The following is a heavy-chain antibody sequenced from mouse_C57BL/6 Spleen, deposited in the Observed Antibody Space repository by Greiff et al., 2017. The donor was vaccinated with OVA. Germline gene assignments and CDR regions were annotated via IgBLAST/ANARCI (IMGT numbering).Heavy chain of an antibody. Sequence: QVQLQQPGAELVKPGASVKMSCKASGYTFTSYWITWVKQRPGQGLEWIGDIYPGSGSTNYNEKFKSKATLTVDTSSSTAYMQLSSLTSEDSAVYYCARRDYDYDEWFAYWGQGTLVTVSA. CDR2: IYPGSGST. CDR3: ARRDYDYDEWFAY. D-gene: IGHD2-4*01. J-gene: IGHJ3*01. CDR1: GYTFTSYW. V-gene: IGHV1-55*01.